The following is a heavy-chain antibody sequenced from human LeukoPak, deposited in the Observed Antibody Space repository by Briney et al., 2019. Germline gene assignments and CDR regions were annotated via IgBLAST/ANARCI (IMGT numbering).Heavy chain of an antibody. D-gene: IGHD3-10*01. V-gene: IGHV4-4*02. CDR1: GGSISSSNW. J-gene: IGHJ4*02. CDR2: IYHSGST. CDR3: ARNYGSGTPHY. Sequence: SETLSLTCAVSGGSISSSNWWSWVRQPPGKGLEWIGEIYHSGSTNYNPSLKSRVTISVDTSKNQFSLKLSSVTAADTAVYYCARNYGSGTPHYWGQGTLVTVSS.